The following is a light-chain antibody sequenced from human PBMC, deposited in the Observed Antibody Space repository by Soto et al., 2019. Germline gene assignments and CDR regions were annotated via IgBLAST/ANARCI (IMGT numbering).Light chain of an antibody. CDR1: QGISSY. J-gene: IGKJ3*01. Sequence: DRVTITCRASQGISSYLAWYQQKPGKAPNLLIYAASILQSGVPSRFSGSGSGTEFTLTISSLQPEDFATYYCQQLNSYSIFTFGPGTKVDIK. CDR3: QQLNSYSIFT. CDR2: AAS. V-gene: IGKV1-9*01.